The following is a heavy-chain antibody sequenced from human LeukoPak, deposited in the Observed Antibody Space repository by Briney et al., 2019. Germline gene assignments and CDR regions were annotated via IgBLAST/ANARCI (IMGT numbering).Heavy chain of an antibody. CDR3: ARAPLGSYDFWSGYYAFDY. D-gene: IGHD3-3*01. V-gene: IGHV3-21*04. Sequence: PGGSLRLSCAASGFTFSSYSMNWVRQAPGKGLEWVSSISSSSSYIYYADSVKGRFTISRDSAKNSLYLQMNSLRAEDTAVYYCARAPLGSYDFWSGYYAFDYWGQGTLVTVSS. CDR2: ISSSSSYI. CDR1: GFTFSSYS. J-gene: IGHJ4*02.